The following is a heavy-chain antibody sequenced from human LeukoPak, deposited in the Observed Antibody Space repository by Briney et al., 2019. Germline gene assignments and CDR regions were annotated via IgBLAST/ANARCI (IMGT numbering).Heavy chain of an antibody. CDR2: IKSKTDGGTT. J-gene: IGHJ6*03. V-gene: IGHV3-15*01. CDR1: GFTFSNAW. D-gene: IGHD5-12*01. Sequence: GGSLRLSCAASGFTFSNAWMSWVRQAPGKGLEWVGRIKSKTDGGTTDYAAPVKGRFTISRDDSKNTLYLQMNSLKTEDTAVYYCTTQGGGYDKPGGYYYYYYYMDVWGKGTTVTVSS. CDR3: TTQGGGYDKPGGYYYYYYYMDV.